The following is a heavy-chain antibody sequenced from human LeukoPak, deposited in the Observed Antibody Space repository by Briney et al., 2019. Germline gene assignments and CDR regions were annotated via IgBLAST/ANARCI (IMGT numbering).Heavy chain of an antibody. CDR3: CSGTYYNLFDS. D-gene: IGHD3-10*02. CDR2: INPSGGST. V-gene: IGHV1-46*01. CDR1: GYTFTSYY. J-gene: IGHJ4*02. Sequence: ASVKVSCKSSGYTFTSYYMYWVRQAPGQGLEWMGIINPSGGSTSYAQKFQGRVTMTRDTSTSTVYMELSSLRSEDTAVYYCCSGTYYNLFDSWGQGTLITVSS.